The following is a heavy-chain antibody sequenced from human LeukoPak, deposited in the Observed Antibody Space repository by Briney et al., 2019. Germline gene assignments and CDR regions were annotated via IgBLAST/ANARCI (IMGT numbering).Heavy chain of an antibody. D-gene: IGHD6-19*01. J-gene: IGHJ4*02. CDR2: INPSGGST. CDR3: ARVREQWLGDFDY. V-gene: IGHV1-46*01. CDR1: GYTFTSYY. Sequence: ASVKVSCKXSGYTFTSYYMHWVRQAPGQGLEWMGIINPSGGSTSYAQKFQGRVTMTRNTSISTAYMELSSLRSEDTAVYYCARVREQWLGDFDYWGQGTLVTVSS.